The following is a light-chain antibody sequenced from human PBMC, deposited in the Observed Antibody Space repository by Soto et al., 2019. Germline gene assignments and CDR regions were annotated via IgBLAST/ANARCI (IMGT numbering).Light chain of an antibody. V-gene: IGKV3-20*01. CDR1: QSVSSNY. J-gene: IGKJ5*01. Sequence: EIVLTQSPGTLSLSPGERATLSCRASQSVSSNYLAWYQQKPGQAPRLLIFGASKRATGIPDRFGGSGSGRDFTLTISGLEPEDFAVYYCQQYGSSPLISFGQGTRLETK. CDR3: QQYGSSPLIS. CDR2: GAS.